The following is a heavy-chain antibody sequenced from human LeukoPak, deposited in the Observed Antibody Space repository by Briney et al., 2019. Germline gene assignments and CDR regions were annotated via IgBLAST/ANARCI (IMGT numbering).Heavy chain of an antibody. Sequence: GGSLRLSCAASGLTFSNYAMVWVRQPPGKGLEWVSALSGSGGSTYYADSVKGRFTISRDNSRNTLYLQMNTLRAEDTALYYCARVTLSSSSWYSNYYYGMDVWGQGTTVTVSS. CDR2: LSGSGGST. J-gene: IGHJ6*02. D-gene: IGHD6-13*01. CDR3: ARVTLSSSSWYSNYYYGMDV. CDR1: GLTFSNYA. V-gene: IGHV3-23*01.